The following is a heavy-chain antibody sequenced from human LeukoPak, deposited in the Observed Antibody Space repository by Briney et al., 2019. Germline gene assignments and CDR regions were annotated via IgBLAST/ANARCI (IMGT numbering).Heavy chain of an antibody. Sequence: ASVKVSCKASGGTFSSYAISWVRQAPGQGLEWMGGIIPIFGTANYAQKFQGRVTITADESTSTAYMELSSLRSEDTAVYYCARDRDYGGVIDYWGQGTLVTVSS. D-gene: IGHD4-23*01. J-gene: IGHJ4*02. CDR2: IIPIFGTA. CDR1: GGTFSSYA. CDR3: ARDRDYGGVIDY. V-gene: IGHV1-69*13.